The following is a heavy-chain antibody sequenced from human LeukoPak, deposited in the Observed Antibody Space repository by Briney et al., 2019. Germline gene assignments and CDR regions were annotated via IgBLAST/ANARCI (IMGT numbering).Heavy chain of an antibody. J-gene: IGHJ4*02. CDR2: IYYSGST. Sequence: SETLSLICTVSGGSISIYYWSWIRQPPGRGLECIGYIYYSGSTNYNPSLKSRVTISVDTSKNQFSLKLSSVTAADTAVYYCARGSRRHYFDYRGQGTLVTVSS. CDR1: GGSISIYY. CDR3: ARGSRRHYFDY. D-gene: IGHD1-26*01. V-gene: IGHV4-59*01.